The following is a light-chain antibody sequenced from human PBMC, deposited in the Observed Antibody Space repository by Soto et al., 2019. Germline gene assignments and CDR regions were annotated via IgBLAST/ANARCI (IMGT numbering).Light chain of an antibody. CDR1: QDINSY. Sequence: IQLTQSPSSLSASVGDRVTITCRATQDINSYLGWYQQKPGEGPKLLIYAASTLQSGVPSRFSGSGSGTDFTLTISSLQPEDFATYYCQQLKSYPLTFGGGTKVEIK. J-gene: IGKJ4*01. CDR3: QQLKSYPLT. CDR2: AAS. V-gene: IGKV1-9*01.